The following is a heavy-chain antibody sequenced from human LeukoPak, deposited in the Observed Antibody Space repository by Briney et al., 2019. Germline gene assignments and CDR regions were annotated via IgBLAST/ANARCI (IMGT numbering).Heavy chain of an antibody. CDR1: VGSISTYY. D-gene: IGHD2-15*01. J-gene: IGHJ4*02. CDR2: IYYSGST. Sequence: SETLSLTCTVSVGSISTYYWTLIRQPPGKGLEWIGYIYYSGSTAYSPSLYSRVTMSVDTSKNQFSLNLSSVTAADTAVYYCGRYDCSGSTCYFDYWGQGALVTVSS. CDR3: GRYDCSGSTCYFDY. V-gene: IGHV4-59*01.